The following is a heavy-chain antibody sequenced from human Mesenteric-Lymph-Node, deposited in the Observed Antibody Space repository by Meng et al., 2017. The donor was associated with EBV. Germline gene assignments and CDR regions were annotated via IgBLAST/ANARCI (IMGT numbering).Heavy chain of an antibody. CDR3: ARRPYSWNFDF. V-gene: IGHV2-5*02. D-gene: IGHD1-26*01. CDR1: GFSLSTSGVG. J-gene: IGHJ4*02. Sequence: QIALKESGPTLVKPTQTLTLTCTFSGFSLSTSGVGVGWIRQPPGKALEWLALIYWDDDKRYSPSLKSRLTITKDTSKNQVVLTMTNMDPVDSATYYCARRPYSWNFDFWGQGTLVTVSS. CDR2: IYWDDDK.